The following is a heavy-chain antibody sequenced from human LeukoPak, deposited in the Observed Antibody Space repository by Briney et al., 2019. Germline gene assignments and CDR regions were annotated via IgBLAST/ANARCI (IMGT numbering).Heavy chain of an antibody. CDR1: GGSFSGYY. CDR3: AKPPGYSSSWYIRPVRYFDY. D-gene: IGHD6-13*01. J-gene: IGHJ4*01. Sequence: SETLSLTCAVYGGSFSGYYWSWIRQPPGKGLEWIGEINHSGSTNYNPSLKSRVTISVDTSKNQFSLKLSSVTAADTAVYYCAKPPGYSSSWYIRPVRYFDYRGQGTLVTVSS. CDR2: INHSGST. V-gene: IGHV4-34*01.